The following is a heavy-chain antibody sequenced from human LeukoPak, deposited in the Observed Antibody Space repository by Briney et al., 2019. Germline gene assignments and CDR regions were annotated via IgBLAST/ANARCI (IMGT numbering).Heavy chain of an antibody. CDR2: ISSSSSYI. V-gene: IGHV3-21*05. CDR1: GFTFSSYE. D-gene: IGHD1-26*01. CDR3: ASLGRSFDY. Sequence: PGGSLRLSCAASGFTFSSYEMNWVRQAPGKGLEWVSYISSSSSYIYYADSVKGRFTISRDNAKNTLYLQMNSLRAEDTAVYYCASLGRSFDYWGQGTLVTVSS. J-gene: IGHJ4*02.